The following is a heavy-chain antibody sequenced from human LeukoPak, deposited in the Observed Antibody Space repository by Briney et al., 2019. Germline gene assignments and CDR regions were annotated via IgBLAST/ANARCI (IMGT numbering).Heavy chain of an antibody. V-gene: IGHV3-11*01. Sequence: GGSLRLSCAASGFTFSDYYMSWIRQASGKGLEWVSYISSSGSTIYYADSVKGRFTISRDNAKNSLYLQMNSLRAEDTAVYYCARDYTMIVEARMDVWGKGTTVTVSS. J-gene: IGHJ6*04. CDR3: ARDYTMIVEARMDV. CDR2: ISSSGSTI. D-gene: IGHD3-22*01. CDR1: GFTFSDYY.